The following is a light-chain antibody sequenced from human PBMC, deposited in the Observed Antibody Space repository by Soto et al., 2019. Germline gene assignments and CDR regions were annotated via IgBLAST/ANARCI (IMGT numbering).Light chain of an antibody. V-gene: IGKV2-24*01. Sequence: VLTQTPLSSPVTLGQPASISCRSSQSIVYSDGNTYLSWLQQRPVQPTRLLIYQVSNRLSGVPDRFSGSGAGTDFTLKISRAEAEDVGVSSCMHFSPFPRTFGHGTKGELK. J-gene: IGKJ1*01. CDR1: QSIVYSDGNTY. CDR2: QVS. CDR3: MHFSPFPRT.